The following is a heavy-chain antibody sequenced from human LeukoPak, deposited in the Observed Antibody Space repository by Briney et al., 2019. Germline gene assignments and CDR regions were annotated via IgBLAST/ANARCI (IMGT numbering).Heavy chain of an antibody. CDR1: GFSFRNYW. Sequence: GGSLRLSCSVSGFSFRNYWMGWVRQSPGEGLEWVASINEDGSQKPYVDSVKGRFTISRDNAKNSLYLQVNSLRAEDTAVYYCATGRSMPTWGQGTLVTVSS. CDR3: ATGRSMPT. V-gene: IGHV3-7*01. D-gene: IGHD2-2*01. J-gene: IGHJ5*02. CDR2: INEDGSQK.